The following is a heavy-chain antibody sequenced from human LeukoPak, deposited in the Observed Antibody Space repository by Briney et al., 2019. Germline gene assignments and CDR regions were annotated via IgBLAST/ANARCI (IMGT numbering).Heavy chain of an antibody. CDR3: ARDVKVVVAANYHYYMDV. Sequence: ASVKVSCKASGGTFSSYAISWVRQAPGQGLEWMGGIIPIFGTANYAQKFQGRVTITTDESTSTAYMELSSLRSEDTAVYYCARDVKVVVAANYHYYMDVWGKGTTVTVSS. J-gene: IGHJ6*03. CDR1: GGTFSSYA. D-gene: IGHD2-15*01. V-gene: IGHV1-69*05. CDR2: IIPIFGTA.